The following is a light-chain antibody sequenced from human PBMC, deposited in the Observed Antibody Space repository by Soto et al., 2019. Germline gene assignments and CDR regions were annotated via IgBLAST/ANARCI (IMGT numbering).Light chain of an antibody. CDR3: QQYNSYSPT. J-gene: IGKJ1*01. Sequence: DIQMTHSPSTLSASVGDRVTITCVASQSISVWLAWYQQKAGKAPNLLIYKASRLESGVPSRFSGSGSETEFTLTISGLQPGDSATYYCQQYNSYSPTFGQGTKV. V-gene: IGKV1-5*03. CDR2: KAS. CDR1: QSISVW.